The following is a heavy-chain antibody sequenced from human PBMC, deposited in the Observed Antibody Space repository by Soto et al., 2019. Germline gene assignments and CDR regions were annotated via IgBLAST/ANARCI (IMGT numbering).Heavy chain of an antibody. CDR2: IIPKFGTT. D-gene: IGHD4-17*01. J-gene: IGHJ4*02. Sequence: QVQLVQSGAEVKKPGSSVKVSCKASGGSFSTYGINWVRLAPGQGLEWMGGIIPKFGTTNYAQKFRGRVTITADESTNTALVELTYLRSEDTAVSFCATELDPYYGGNSLSLDYWGQGTLVTVSS. V-gene: IGHV1-69*13. CDR3: ATELDPYYGGNSLSLDY. CDR1: GGSFSTYG.